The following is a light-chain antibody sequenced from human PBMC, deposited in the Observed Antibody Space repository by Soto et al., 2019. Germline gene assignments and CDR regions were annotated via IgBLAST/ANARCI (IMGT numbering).Light chain of an antibody. CDR1: QSIISY. CDR2: AAS. J-gene: IGKJ5*01. V-gene: IGKV1-39*01. Sequence: IQMTQTKSSLSASIGDRVTITCRASQSIISYLNWYQQKPGKAPKLLIYAASSLQSGVPSNFSGSGSGTDFTLTISSLQPEDFATYYCQKPDIFPFPFAHVARLAI. CDR3: QKPDIFPFP.